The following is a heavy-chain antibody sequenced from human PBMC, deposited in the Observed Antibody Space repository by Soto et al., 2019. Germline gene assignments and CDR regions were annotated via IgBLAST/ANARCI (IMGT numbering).Heavy chain of an antibody. D-gene: IGHD3-3*02. V-gene: IGHV1-46*01. CDR3: ARYLAEGDL. Sequence: ASVKVSCKASGYTFINYYIHWVRQAPGQGLEWMAIINPMGGSTNYAQEFQGRVTLTSDTSTSTVYMELSSLRFEDTALFYCARYLAEGDLWGRGPLVTVSS. CDR1: GYTFINYY. J-gene: IGHJ5*02. CDR2: INPMGGST.